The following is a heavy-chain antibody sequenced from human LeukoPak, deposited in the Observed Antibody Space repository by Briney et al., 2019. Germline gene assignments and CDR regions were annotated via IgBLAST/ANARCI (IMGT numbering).Heavy chain of an antibody. V-gene: IGHV1-2*02. CDR2: INPNSGGT. CDR1: GYTFTCYY. J-gene: IGHJ5*02. D-gene: IGHD6-13*01. CDR3: ARGIAAAAPFDP. Sequence: ASVKVSCKASGYTFTCYYMHWVRQAPGQGLEWMGWINPNSGGTNYAQKFQGRVTMTRDTSISTAYMELSRLRSDDTAVYYCARGIAAAAPFDPWGQGTLVTVSS.